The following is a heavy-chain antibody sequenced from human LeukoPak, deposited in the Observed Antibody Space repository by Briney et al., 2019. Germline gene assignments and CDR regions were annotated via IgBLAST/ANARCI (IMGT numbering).Heavy chain of an antibody. V-gene: IGHV3-23*01. CDR1: GFTFSSYA. D-gene: IGHD2-15*01. Sequence: PGGSLRLSCAASGFTFSSYAMSWVRQAPGKGLEWVSAISGSGGSTYYADSVKGRFTISRDNSKNTLYLQMNSLRAEDTAVYYCAKVGGYCSGGSCYSVLPDYWGQGTLVTVS. CDR3: AKVGGYCSGGSCYSVLPDY. CDR2: ISGSGGST. J-gene: IGHJ4*02.